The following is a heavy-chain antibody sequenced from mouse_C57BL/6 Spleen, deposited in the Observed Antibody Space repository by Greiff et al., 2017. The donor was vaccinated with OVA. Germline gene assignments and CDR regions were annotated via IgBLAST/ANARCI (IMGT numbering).Heavy chain of an antibody. V-gene: IGHV5-17*01. CDR3: ARTTLTFLFAY. CDR2: ISSGSSTI. J-gene: IGHJ3*01. CDR1: GFTFSDYG. Sequence: EVQLVESGGGLVKPGGSLKLSCAASGFTFSDYGMHWVRQAPEKGLEWVAYISSGSSTIYYADTVKGRFTISRDNAKNTLFLQMTSRRSEDTAMYYCARTTLTFLFAYWGQGTLVAVSA.